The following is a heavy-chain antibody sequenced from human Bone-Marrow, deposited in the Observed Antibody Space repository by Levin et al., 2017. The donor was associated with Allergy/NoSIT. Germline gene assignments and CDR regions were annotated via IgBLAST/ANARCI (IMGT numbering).Heavy chain of an antibody. V-gene: IGHV3-33*01. D-gene: IGHD4-17*01. J-gene: IGHJ4*02. CDR1: GFSFSSYG. Sequence: GESLKISCAASGFSFSSYGMHWVRQAPGKGLEWVAVIWYDGITKYYADSVKGRFTISRDNSKNTLYLQMNSLRAEDTAVYYCARGNGGDYSDYWGQGTLVTVSS. CDR2: IWYDGITK. CDR3: ARGNGGDYSDY.